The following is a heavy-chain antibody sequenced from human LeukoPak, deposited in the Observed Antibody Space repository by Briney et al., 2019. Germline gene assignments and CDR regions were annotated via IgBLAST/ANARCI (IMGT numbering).Heavy chain of an antibody. CDR2: IYYSGST. J-gene: IGHJ6*03. Sequence: SETLSLTCTVSGGSISSSGYYWAWIRQPPGRGLEWIGSIYYSGSTYYNPSLKSRVTISVDTSKSQFSLKLSSVTAADTAMYYCARRGFYYYMDVWGKGTTVTVSS. V-gene: IGHV4-39*01. D-gene: IGHD3-16*01. CDR3: ARRGFYYYMDV. CDR1: GGSISSSGYY.